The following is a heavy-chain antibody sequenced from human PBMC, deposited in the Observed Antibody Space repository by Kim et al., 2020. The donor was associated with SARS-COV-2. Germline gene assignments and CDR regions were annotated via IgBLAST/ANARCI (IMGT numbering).Heavy chain of an antibody. CDR3: ARLGSSWFFDY. CDR2: IYYSGST. V-gene: IGHV4-39*01. D-gene: IGHD6-13*01. CDR1: GGSISSSSYY. Sequence: SETPSLTCTVSGGSISSSSYYWGWIRQPPGKGLEWIGSIYYSGSTYYNPSLKSRVTISVDTSKNQFSLKLSSVTAADTAVYYCARLGSSWFFDYWGQGTLVTVSS. J-gene: IGHJ4*02.